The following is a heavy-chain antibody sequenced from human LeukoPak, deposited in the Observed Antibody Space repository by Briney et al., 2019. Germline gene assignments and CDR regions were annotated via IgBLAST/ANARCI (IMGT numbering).Heavy chain of an antibody. CDR2: INPNSGGT. V-gene: IGHV1-2*02. Sequence: VASVKVSCKASGYTFTGYYMHWVRQAPGQGLEWMGWINPNSGGTNYAQKFQGRVTMTRDTSISTAYMELSRLRSDDTAVYYCARVRYSGSYPPGYWGQGTLVTVSS. CDR1: GYTFTGYY. CDR3: ARVRYSGSYPPGY. D-gene: IGHD1-26*01. J-gene: IGHJ4*02.